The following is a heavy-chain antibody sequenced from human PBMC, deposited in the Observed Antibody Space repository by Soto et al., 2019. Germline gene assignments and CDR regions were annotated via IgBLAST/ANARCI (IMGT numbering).Heavy chain of an antibody. CDR3: ANSDDILYAFDI. V-gene: IGHV3-23*01. J-gene: IGHJ3*02. D-gene: IGHD3-9*01. CDR1: GFTFSSYA. CDR2: ISGSGGRT. Sequence: EVQLLESGGGLVQPGGSLRLSCAASGFTFSSYAMSWVRQAPGKGLEWVSSISGSGGRTFYADYVKGRFTISRDNSKTTLYLQMNSLGAEDTAVYYWANSDDILYAFDICGQGTMVTVSS.